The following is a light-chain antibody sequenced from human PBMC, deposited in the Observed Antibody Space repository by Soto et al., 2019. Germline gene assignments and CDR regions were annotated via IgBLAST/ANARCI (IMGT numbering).Light chain of an antibody. CDR2: EVS. J-gene: IGLJ2*01. V-gene: IGLV2-14*01. CDR3: SSYTTSDTLV. Sequence: QSALTQPASVSGSPGQSITISCTGTSRDVGGYNYVSWFQQHPGKAPKLMIYEVSNLTSGVSNRFAGSKSGNTASLTISGLQSEDEAYYFCSSYTTSDTLVFGGGTQLTVL. CDR1: SRDVGGYNY.